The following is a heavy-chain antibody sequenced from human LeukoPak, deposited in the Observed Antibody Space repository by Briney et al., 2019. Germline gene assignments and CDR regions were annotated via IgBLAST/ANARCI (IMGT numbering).Heavy chain of an antibody. CDR1: GYTFTSYG. Sequence: ASVKVSCKASGYTFTSYGISWVRQAPGQGLEWMGIINPSGGSTGYAQKFQGRVTMTRDTSTSTVYMELSSLRSEDTAVYYCARDLYNGDYGSGKLTGRPNYYYYYMDVWGKGTTVTVSS. D-gene: IGHD3-10*01. V-gene: IGHV1-46*01. CDR3: ARDLYNGDYGSGKLTGRPNYYYYYMDV. CDR2: INPSGGST. J-gene: IGHJ6*03.